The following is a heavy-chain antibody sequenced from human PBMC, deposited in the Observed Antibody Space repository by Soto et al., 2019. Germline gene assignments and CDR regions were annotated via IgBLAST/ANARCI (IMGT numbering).Heavy chain of an antibody. CDR1: GGTFSNYA. V-gene: IGHV1-69*12. CDR2: IIPIFGTA. D-gene: IGHD3-3*01. J-gene: IGHJ6*02. Sequence: QVQLVQSGAAVKKPGSSVKVSCKASGGTFSNYAMSWVRQAPGQGLEWMGGIIPIFGTANYAQKVQGRVTITGDESTRTAYMEPTRPTSEDTAVYWCARGRVRLLDALGVGVWGQATTVSVSS. CDR3: ARGRVRLLDALGVGV.